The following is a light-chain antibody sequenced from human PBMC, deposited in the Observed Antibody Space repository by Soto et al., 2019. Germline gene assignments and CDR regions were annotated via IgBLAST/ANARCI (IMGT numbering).Light chain of an antibody. Sequence: QSVLTQPPSVSGAPGQRVTISCTGSSSTIGAGYDVHWYQQLPGTAPKLLIYRNSNRPSGVPDRVSGSKSGTSASLAITGLQAEDEADYYCQSYDSSLSGSVFGGGTKLTVL. J-gene: IGLJ3*02. CDR1: SSTIGAGYD. CDR2: RNS. V-gene: IGLV1-40*01. CDR3: QSYDSSLSGSV.